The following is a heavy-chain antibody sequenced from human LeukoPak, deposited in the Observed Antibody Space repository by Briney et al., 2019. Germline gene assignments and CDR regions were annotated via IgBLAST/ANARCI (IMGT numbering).Heavy chain of an antibody. D-gene: IGHD3-22*01. CDR2: ISGSGTTT. CDR3: TKRPVVVITTPYFDY. CDR1: GFTFSSYA. J-gene: IGHJ4*02. Sequence: GGSLRLSCAASGFTFSSYAMSWVRQAPGKGLEWVSTISGSGTTTYYADSVKGRFTISRDNSKNTLYLQMNSLRAEDTAVHYCTKRPVVVITTPYFDYWGQGTLVTVSS. V-gene: IGHV3-23*01.